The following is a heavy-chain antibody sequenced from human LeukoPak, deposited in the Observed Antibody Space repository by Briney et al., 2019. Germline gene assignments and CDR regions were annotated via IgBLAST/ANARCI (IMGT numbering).Heavy chain of an antibody. V-gene: IGHV1-2*02. CDR3: ARDGVLYYYYYMDV. CDR2: INPNSGGT. D-gene: IGHD3-10*01. CDR1: GYTFTGCY. Sequence: GASVKVSCKASGYTFTGCYMHWVRQAPGQGLEWMGWINPNSGGTNYAQKFQGRVTMTRDTSISTAYMELSRLRSDDTAVYYCARDGVLYYYYYMDVWGKGTTVTVSS. J-gene: IGHJ6*03.